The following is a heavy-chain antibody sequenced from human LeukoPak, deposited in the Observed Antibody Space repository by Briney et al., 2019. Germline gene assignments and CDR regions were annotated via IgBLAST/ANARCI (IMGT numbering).Heavy chain of an antibody. CDR1: GYSFTSYW. CDR3: APYPAVDTAMVSWFDP. CDR2: IDPSDSYT. J-gene: IGHJ5*02. D-gene: IGHD5-18*01. V-gene: IGHV5-10-1*01. Sequence: GESLKISCKGSGYSFTSYWISWVRQMPGKGLVWMGRIDPSDSYTNYSPSFQGHVTISADKSISTAYLQWSSLKASDTAMYYCAPYPAVDTAMVSWFDPWGQGTLVTVSS.